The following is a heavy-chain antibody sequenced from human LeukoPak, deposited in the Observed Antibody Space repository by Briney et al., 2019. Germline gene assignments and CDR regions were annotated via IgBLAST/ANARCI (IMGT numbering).Heavy chain of an antibody. Sequence: GASVKVSCKASGYTFTSYGISWVRQAPGQGLEWMGWISAYSGNTNYAQKLQGRVTMTTDTSTSTAYMELRSLRSDDTAVYYCARDDPYYDILTGYCLFDYWGQGTLVTVSS. CDR1: GYTFTSYG. D-gene: IGHD3-9*01. J-gene: IGHJ4*02. CDR2: ISAYSGNT. CDR3: ARDDPYYDILTGYCLFDY. V-gene: IGHV1-18*01.